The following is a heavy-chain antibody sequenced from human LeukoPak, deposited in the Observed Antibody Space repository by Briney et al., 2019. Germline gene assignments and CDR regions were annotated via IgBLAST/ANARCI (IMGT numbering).Heavy chain of an antibody. Sequence: ASVKVSCKASGYTFTGFHMHWVRQAPGQGLEWMGWINPNSGGTNYAQKFQGRITMTRDTSISTAYMELSRLRSDDTAVYYCARVPNTMADAFDIWGQGTMVTVSS. V-gene: IGHV1-2*02. J-gene: IGHJ3*02. D-gene: IGHD2-2*01. CDR1: GYTFTGFH. CDR3: ARVPNTMADAFDI. CDR2: INPNSGGT.